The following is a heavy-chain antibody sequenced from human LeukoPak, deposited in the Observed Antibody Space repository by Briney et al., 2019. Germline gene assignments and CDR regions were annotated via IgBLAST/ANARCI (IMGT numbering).Heavy chain of an antibody. V-gene: IGHV1-2*02. CDR3: ESDVGRFWESLLGEFDY. CDR2: INPNSGGT. CDR1: GYTFTGYY. D-gene: IGHD3-3*01. J-gene: IGHJ4*02. Sequence: ASVKVSCKASGYTFTGYYMHWVRQAPGQGLEWMGWINPNSGGTNYAQKFQGRVTMTRDTSISTAYMELSRLRSDETDVYYCESDVGRFWESLLGEFDYWGQGTLVTVSS.